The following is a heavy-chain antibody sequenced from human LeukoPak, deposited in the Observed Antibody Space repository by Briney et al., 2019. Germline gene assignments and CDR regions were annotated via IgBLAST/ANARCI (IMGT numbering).Heavy chain of an antibody. CDR3: ARGPYDNIWGTYRPVDY. Sequence: SVKVSCKASGYTFTDYYMHWVRQAPGQGLEWMGWINPNSGGTDYAQKFQGRVTMTRDTSISTAYMELSRLRSDDTAIYYCARGPYDNIWGTYRPVDYWGQGTLVTVSS. V-gene: IGHV1-2*02. J-gene: IGHJ4*02. D-gene: IGHD3-16*02. CDR2: INPNSGGT. CDR1: GYTFTDYY.